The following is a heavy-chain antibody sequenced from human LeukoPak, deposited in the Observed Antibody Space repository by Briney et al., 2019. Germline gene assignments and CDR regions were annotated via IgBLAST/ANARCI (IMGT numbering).Heavy chain of an antibody. D-gene: IGHD1-26*01. J-gene: IGHJ5*02. CDR3: ARIVGAPNWFDP. V-gene: IGHV4-39*07. CDR2: IYYSGST. CDR1: GGSISSSSYY. Sequence: PSETLSLTCTVSGGSISSSSYYWRWIRQPPGEGLEWIGSIYYSGSTYYNPSLKSRVTISVDTSKNQFSLRLSSVTAADTAVYYCARIVGAPNWFDPWGQGTLVTVSS.